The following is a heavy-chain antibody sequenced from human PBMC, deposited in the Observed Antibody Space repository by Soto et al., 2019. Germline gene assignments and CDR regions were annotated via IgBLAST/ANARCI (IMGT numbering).Heavy chain of an antibody. CDR1: GGSISSGGYS. V-gene: IGHV4-30-2*01. CDR3: ARESGYCISTSCPLGMDV. CDR2: IYHSGST. J-gene: IGHJ6*02. Sequence: PSETLSLTCAVSGGSISSGGYSWSWIRQPPGKGLEWIGYIYHSGSTYYNPSLKSRVTISVDRSKNQFSLKLSSVTAADTAVYYCARESGYCISTSCPLGMDVWGQGTTVTVSS. D-gene: IGHD2-2*01.